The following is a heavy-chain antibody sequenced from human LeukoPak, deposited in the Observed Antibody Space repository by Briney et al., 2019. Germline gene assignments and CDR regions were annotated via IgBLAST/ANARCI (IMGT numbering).Heavy chain of an antibody. V-gene: IGHV3-23*01. CDR3: AKDRFVVVPAASVFDY. CDR1: GFTFSSYA. J-gene: IGHJ4*02. Sequence: GGSLRLSCAASGFTFSSYAMSWVRQAPGKGLEWVSAISGSGGSTYYADSVKGRFIISRDSSKNTLYLQMNSLRAEDTAVYYCAKDRFVVVPAASVFDYWGQGTLVTVSS. CDR2: ISGSGGST. D-gene: IGHD2-2*01.